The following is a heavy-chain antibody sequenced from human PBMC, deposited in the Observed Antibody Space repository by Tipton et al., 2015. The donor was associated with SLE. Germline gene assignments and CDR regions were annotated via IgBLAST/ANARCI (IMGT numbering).Heavy chain of an antibody. J-gene: IGHJ4*02. Sequence: PGLVKPSETLSLTCTASGGSISSYYWGWIRQPPGKGLEWIGSIYYSGSTYYNPSLKSRVTISVDTSKNQFSLKLSSVTAADTAVYYCARDRTMVRGVLDYWGQGTLVTVSS. CDR1: GGSISSYY. CDR2: IYYSGST. D-gene: IGHD3-10*01. CDR3: ARDRTMVRGVLDY. V-gene: IGHV4-39*07.